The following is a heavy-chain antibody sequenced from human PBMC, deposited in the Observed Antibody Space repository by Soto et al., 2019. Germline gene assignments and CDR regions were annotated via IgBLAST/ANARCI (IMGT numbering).Heavy chain of an antibody. V-gene: IGHV1-69*01. D-gene: IGHD2-2*01. CDR2: IIPIFGTA. J-gene: IGHJ6*02. CDR1: GGTFSSYA. Sequence: QVQLVQSEAELKKPGSSVKVSCKAPGGTFSSYAISWVRQAPGQGLEWMGGIIPIFGTANYAQKFQGRVTITADESTSTGYMELSSLRSEDTAVYYCARSQGGSTSLDIYYYYYYGMDVWGQGTTVTVSS. CDR3: ARSQGGSTSLDIYYYYYYGMDV.